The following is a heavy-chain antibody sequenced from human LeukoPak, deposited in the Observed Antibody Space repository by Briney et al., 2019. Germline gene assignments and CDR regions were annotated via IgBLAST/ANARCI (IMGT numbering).Heavy chain of an antibody. D-gene: IGHD3-22*01. CDR1: GGSISSYY. CDR2: IYYSGST. Sequence: SETLSLTCTVSGGSISSYYWSWIRQPPGKGLEWIGYIYYSGSTNYNPSLKSRATISVDTSKNQFSLKLSSVTAADTAVYYCARVSGSHYDSSGYAVDYWGQGTLVTVSS. V-gene: IGHV4-59*01. J-gene: IGHJ4*02. CDR3: ARVSGSHYDSSGYAVDY.